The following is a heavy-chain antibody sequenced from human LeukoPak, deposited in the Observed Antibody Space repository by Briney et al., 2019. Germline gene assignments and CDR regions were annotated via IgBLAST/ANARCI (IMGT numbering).Heavy chain of an antibody. CDR1: GFTFSSYA. D-gene: IGHD3-22*01. Sequence: GSLRLSCAASGFTFSSYAMSWVRQPPGKGLEWIGEINHSGSTNYNPSLKSRVTISVDTSKNQFSLKLSSVTAADTAVYYCARTYYYDSSGPTPQYYFDYWGQGTLVTVSS. V-gene: IGHV4-34*01. J-gene: IGHJ4*02. CDR2: INHSGST. CDR3: ARTYYYDSSGPTPQYYFDY.